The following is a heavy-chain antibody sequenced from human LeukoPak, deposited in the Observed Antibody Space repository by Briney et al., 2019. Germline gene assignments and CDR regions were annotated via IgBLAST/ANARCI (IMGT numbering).Heavy chain of an antibody. CDR3: ARLKKGFTFDY. CDR2: IYTSGST. CDR1: GGSISSGSYY. Sequence: SETLSLTRTVSGGSISSGSYYWRWIRQPAGTGLEWIGRIYTSGSTNYNPSLKSRVTISVDTSKNQFSLKLSSVTAADTAVYYCARLKKGFTFDYWGQGTLVTVSS. V-gene: IGHV4-61*02. J-gene: IGHJ4*02.